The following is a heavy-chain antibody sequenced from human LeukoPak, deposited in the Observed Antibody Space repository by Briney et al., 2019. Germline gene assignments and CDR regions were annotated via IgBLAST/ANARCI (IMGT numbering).Heavy chain of an antibody. D-gene: IGHD2-21*02. CDR1: GGSISSGGYY. Sequence: SQTLSLTCTVSGGSISSGGYYWSWIRQHPGKGLEWIGYIYYSGSTYYNPSLKSRVTISVDTSKNQFSLKLSSVTAADTAVYYCARDERDTCGVDCYYFDYWGQGTLVTVSS. CDR3: ARDERDTCGVDCYYFDY. CDR2: IYYSGST. V-gene: IGHV4-31*03. J-gene: IGHJ4*02.